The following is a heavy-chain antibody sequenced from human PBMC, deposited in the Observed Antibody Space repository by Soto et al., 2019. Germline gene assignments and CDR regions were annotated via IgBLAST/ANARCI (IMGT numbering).Heavy chain of an antibody. CDR1: GGSISSGDYY. CDR2: IYYSGST. CDR3: RRSSRYSTDV. Sequence: SETLSLTCTVSGGSISSGDYYWSWIRQPPGKGLEWIGYIYYSGSTYYNPSLKSRVTISVDTSKNQFSLNLISVTAADTAVYYCRRSSRYSTDVWGQGTTVTVS. J-gene: IGHJ6*02. D-gene: IGHD6-13*01. V-gene: IGHV4-30-4*01.